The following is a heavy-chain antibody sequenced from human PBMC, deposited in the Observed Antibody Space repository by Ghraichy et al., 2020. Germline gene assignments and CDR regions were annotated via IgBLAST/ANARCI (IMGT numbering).Heavy chain of an antibody. CDR2: ISYDGGNT. Sequence: GGSLRLSCAASGFTFSSYGMHWVRQAPGKGLEWVAVISYDGGNTYYADSVKGRFTISRDNSENTLYLQMNSLRTEDTAVYSCAKGATPIQLWTPPAHWGQGTLVTVSS. CDR3: AKGATPIQLWTPPAH. V-gene: IGHV3-30*18. CDR1: GFTFSSYG. D-gene: IGHD5-18*01. J-gene: IGHJ4*02.